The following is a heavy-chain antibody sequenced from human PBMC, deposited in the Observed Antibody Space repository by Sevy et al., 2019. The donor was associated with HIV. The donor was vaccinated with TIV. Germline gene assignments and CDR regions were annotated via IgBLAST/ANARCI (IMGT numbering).Heavy chain of an antibody. CDR3: VRDKEVGASILHA. V-gene: IGHV3-7*03. J-gene: IGHJ5*02. CDR1: GFTFRNFW. Sequence: GGSLRLSCVASGFTFRNFWMSWVRQAPGKGLECVADIKQDGSEAYYLDSVKGRFTISRDNAKNSLYLQMNSLRDEDTGMYFCVRDKEVGASILHAWGQGTLVTVSS. CDR2: IKQDGSEA. D-gene: IGHD1-26*01.